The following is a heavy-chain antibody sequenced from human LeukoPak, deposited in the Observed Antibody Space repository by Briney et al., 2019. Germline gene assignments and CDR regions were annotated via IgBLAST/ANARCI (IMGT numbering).Heavy chain of an antibody. CDR2: INHSGST. Sequence: SETLSLTCAVYGGSFSGYYWSWIRQPPGKGLEWIGEINHSGSTNYNPSLKSRVTISVDTSKNQFSLKLCSVTAADTAVYYCARHAYYYGSGSYYSGYFDYWGQGTLVTVSS. J-gene: IGHJ4*02. V-gene: IGHV4-34*01. D-gene: IGHD3-10*01. CDR3: ARHAYYYGSGSYYSGYFDY. CDR1: GGSFSGYY.